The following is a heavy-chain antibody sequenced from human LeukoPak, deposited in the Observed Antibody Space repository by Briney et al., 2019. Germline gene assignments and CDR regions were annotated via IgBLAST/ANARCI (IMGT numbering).Heavy chain of an antibody. Sequence: GGSPRLSCAASGFTFSSYSMNWVRQAPGRGLAWVSYISSSSSTIYYADSVKGRFTISRDNAKNSLYLQMNSLRAEDTAVYYCARVTYSDYGMDVWGQGTTVTVSS. CDR2: ISSSSSTI. V-gene: IGHV3-48*04. D-gene: IGHD1-26*01. J-gene: IGHJ6*02. CDR1: GFTFSSYS. CDR3: ARVTYSDYGMDV.